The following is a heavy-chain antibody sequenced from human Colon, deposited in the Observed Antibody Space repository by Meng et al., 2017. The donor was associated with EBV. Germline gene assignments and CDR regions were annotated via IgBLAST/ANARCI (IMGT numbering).Heavy chain of an antibody. CDR1: GFNFNDYY. D-gene: IGHD6-25*01. Sequence: VDLVDAGGGFVKPGGSLSLSCAASGFNFNDYYMTWIRQAPGKGLEWVAFISKMGDGISYAESVRGRFTISRDSATHSLYLQMNSLRAEDTAVYYCARDLGGPRDYWGQGTLVTVSS. J-gene: IGHJ4*02. CDR3: ARDLGGPRDY. V-gene: IGHV3-11*01. CDR2: ISKMGDGI.